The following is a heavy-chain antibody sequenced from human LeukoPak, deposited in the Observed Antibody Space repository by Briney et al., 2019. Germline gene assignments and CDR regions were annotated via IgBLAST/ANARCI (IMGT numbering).Heavy chain of an antibody. Sequence: PGGSLRLSCAASGFTFSSYSMNWVRQAPGKGLEWVAFIRYDGSNKYYADSVKGRFTISRDNSKNTLYLQMNSLRAEDTAVYYCAKGYCSSTSCYTPDYWGQGTLVTVSS. CDR1: GFTFSSYS. CDR2: IRYDGSNK. V-gene: IGHV3-30*02. D-gene: IGHD2-2*02. J-gene: IGHJ4*02. CDR3: AKGYCSSTSCYTPDY.